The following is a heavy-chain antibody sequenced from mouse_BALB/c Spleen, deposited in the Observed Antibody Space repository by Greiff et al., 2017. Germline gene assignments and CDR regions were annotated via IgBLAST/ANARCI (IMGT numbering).Heavy chain of an antibody. J-gene: IGHJ3*01. CDR3: AREEVGAY. D-gene: IGHD1-1*01. V-gene: IGHV7-3*02. CDR1: GFTFTDYY. CDR2: IRSKANGYTT. Sequence: EVQLVESGGGLVQPGGSLRLSCATSGFTFTDYYMSWVRQPPGKALEWLGFIRSKANGYTTEYSASVKGRFTISRDNSQSILYLQMNTLRAEDSATYYCAREEVGAYWGQGTLVTVSA.